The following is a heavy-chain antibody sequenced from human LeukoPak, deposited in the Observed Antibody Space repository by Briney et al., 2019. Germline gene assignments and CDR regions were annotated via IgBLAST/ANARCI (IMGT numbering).Heavy chain of an antibody. Sequence: PGGSLRLSCAASGFTFDDYAMHWVRQAPGKGLEWVSGISWNSGSIGYADSVKGRFTISRDNAKNSLYLEMNSLRAEDTAVYYCARASVYGFYYFDYWGQGTLVTVSS. V-gene: IGHV3-9*01. CDR2: ISWNSGSI. CDR3: ARASVYGFYYFDY. J-gene: IGHJ4*02. CDR1: GFTFDDYA. D-gene: IGHD3-16*01.